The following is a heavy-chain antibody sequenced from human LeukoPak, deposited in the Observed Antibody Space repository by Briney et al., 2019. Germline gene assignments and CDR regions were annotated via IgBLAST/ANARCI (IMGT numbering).Heavy chain of an antibody. D-gene: IGHD5-12*01. Sequence: SETLSLTCAVYGGSFSGYYWSWIRQPPGKGLEWIEEINHSGSTNYNPSLKSRVTISVDTSKNQFSLKLSSVTAADTAVYYCARVGEYSGYDSDYWGQGTLVTVSS. J-gene: IGHJ4*02. CDR1: GGSFSGYY. CDR2: INHSGST. CDR3: ARVGEYSGYDSDY. V-gene: IGHV4-34*01.